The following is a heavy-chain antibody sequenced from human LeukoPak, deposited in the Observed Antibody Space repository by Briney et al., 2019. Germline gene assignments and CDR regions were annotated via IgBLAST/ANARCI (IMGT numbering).Heavy chain of an antibody. J-gene: IGHJ4*02. CDR2: IRYDGSNK. CDR3: AKDKDVVVVARFDY. D-gene: IGHD2-15*01. CDR1: GFTFSSYG. V-gene: IGHV3-30*02. Sequence: GGSLRLSCAASGFTFSSYGMHWVRQAPGRGLEWVSFIRYDGSNKFYTDSVKGRFTISRDNSKNTLYLQMNSLRAEDTAVYYCAKDKDVVVVARFDYWGQGTLVTVSS.